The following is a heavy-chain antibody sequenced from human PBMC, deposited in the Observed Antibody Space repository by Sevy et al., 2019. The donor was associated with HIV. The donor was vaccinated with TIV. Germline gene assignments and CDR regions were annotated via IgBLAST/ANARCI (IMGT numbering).Heavy chain of an antibody. Sequence: ASVKVSCQASGYNFLSDGITWVRQAPGQGLEWMAWIGLYNGNANYAQKFRDSVTMTTDTSTNTAYLELRSLRSDDTAVYYCARVPTYYYGSATYFDSWGQGSLVTVSS. J-gene: IGHJ4*02. V-gene: IGHV1-18*01. D-gene: IGHD3-10*01. CDR2: IGLYNGNA. CDR1: GYNFLSDG. CDR3: ARVPTYYYGSATYFDS.